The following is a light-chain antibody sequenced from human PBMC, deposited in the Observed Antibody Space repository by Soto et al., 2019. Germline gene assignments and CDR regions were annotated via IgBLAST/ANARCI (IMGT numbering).Light chain of an antibody. CDR1: SSNIGSNT. Sequence: QSVLTQPPSASGTPGQRVTISCSGSSSNIGSNTVNWYQHVPGTAPKLLIYSNNQRPSGVPDRFSGSKSGTSASLAISGLRSEDEADYYCAAWDDSLSGWVFGGGTKLTVL. CDR2: SNN. CDR3: AAWDDSLSGWV. J-gene: IGLJ3*02. V-gene: IGLV1-44*01.